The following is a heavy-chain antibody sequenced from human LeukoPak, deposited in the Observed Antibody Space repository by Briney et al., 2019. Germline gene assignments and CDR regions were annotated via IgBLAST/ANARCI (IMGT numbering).Heavy chain of an antibody. V-gene: IGHV3-23*01. D-gene: IGHD2-15*01. CDR1: GFTFSSYA. Sequence: GGSLRLSCAASGFTFSSYAMSWVRQAPGKGLEWVSAISGSGGSTYYADSVKGRFTIPRDNSKNTLYLQMNSLRAEDTAVYYCAKAHFCSGGSCSYGAFDYWGQGTLVTVSS. J-gene: IGHJ4*02. CDR2: ISGSGGST. CDR3: AKAHFCSGGSCSYGAFDY.